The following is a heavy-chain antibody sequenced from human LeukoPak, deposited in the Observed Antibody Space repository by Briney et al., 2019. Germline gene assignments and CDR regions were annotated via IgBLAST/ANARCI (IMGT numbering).Heavy chain of an antibody. CDR1: GFTFSSYS. D-gene: IGHD3-16*01. CDR3: ARETPIRLRLGYYYYYMDV. J-gene: IGHJ6*03. V-gene: IGHV3-21*01. CDR2: ISSSGRHI. Sequence: GGSLRLSCEASGFTFSSYSMNWVRQAPGKGLDWVSSISSSGRHIYYADSVKGRFTISRDNAKNSLYLQMNSLRAEDTAVYYCARETPIRLRLGYYYYYMDVWGKGTTVTISS.